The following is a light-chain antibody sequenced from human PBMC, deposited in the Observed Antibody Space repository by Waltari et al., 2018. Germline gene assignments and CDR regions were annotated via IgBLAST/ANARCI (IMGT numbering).Light chain of an antibody. Sequence: DIQITQSPSSLSASVGDRVTIPCRASQGNNNYLAQLQQKPGKAPKSLIYGASSLQSVVPPRFSGSGSGTDFTLTISSLQPEDFATYYCQQYSVYPRTFGQGTKVEIK. CDR1: QGNNNY. CDR3: QQYSVYPRT. J-gene: IGKJ1*01. V-gene: IGKV1-16*01. CDR2: GAS.